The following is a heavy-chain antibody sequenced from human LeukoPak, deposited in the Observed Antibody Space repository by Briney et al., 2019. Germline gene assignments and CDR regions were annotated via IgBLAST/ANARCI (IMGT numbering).Heavy chain of an antibody. CDR3: AKVHVDTATGDY. CDR2: ISYDGSNK. CDR1: GFTFSSYG. D-gene: IGHD5-18*01. J-gene: IGHJ4*02. Sequence: GGSLRLSCAASGFTFSSYGMHWVRQAPGKGLEWVAVISYDGSNKYYADSVKGRFTISRDNSKNTLYLQMNSLRAEDTAVYYCAKVHVDTATGDYWGQGALVTVSS. V-gene: IGHV3-30*18.